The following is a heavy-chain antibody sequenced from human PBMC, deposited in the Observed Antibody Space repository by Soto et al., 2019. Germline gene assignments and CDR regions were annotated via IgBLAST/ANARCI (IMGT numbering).Heavy chain of an antibody. CDR1: GGSITSSSYY. J-gene: IGHJ5*02. D-gene: IGHD3-22*01. Sequence: QLHLRESGPGLVKPSETLSLTCTVSGGSITSSSYYWGWIRQPPGKGLEWIGSIYDSGSTYYNPSLKRPVTRSLDTPKTQFSLKLSSVTPADTPGYYRATQEVIGTDVYTFAPWCQGTLVTFSS. V-gene: IGHV4-39*01. CDR3: ATQEVIGTDVYTFAP. CDR2: IYDSGST.